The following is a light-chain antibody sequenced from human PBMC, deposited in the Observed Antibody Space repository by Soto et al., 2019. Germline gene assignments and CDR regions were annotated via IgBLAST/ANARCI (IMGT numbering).Light chain of an antibody. CDR1: SSDVGGYNY. V-gene: IGLV2-11*01. Sequence: QSALTQPRSVSGSPGQSVTISCTGTSSDVGGYNYVSWYQQYPGKAPKLMIYDVTKRPSGVPDRFSGSKSGNTASLTISGLQDEDEADYYCCSYAGRYMIFGGGTKLTVL. CDR2: DVT. J-gene: IGLJ2*01. CDR3: CSYAGRYMI.